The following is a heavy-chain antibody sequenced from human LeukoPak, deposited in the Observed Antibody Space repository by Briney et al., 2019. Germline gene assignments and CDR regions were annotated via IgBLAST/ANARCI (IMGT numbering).Heavy chain of an antibody. J-gene: IGHJ4*02. V-gene: IGHV5-51*01. CDR1: GSTFTSYW. Sequence: GDSLQISCKASGSTFTSYWIAWGRQVPGKGPECIGMIYPGDSDTRYTPSFHGHVTISADKSVSTAYLQWSSLKVSDSATYYCAGHMATSDWGLDYWGQGTLVTVSS. D-gene: IGHD3-16*01. CDR3: AGHMATSDWGLDY. CDR2: IYPGDSDT.